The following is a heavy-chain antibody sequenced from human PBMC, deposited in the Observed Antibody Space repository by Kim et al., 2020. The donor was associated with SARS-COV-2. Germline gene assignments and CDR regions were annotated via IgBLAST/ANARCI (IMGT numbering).Heavy chain of an antibody. CDR2: IRSKAYGGTT. D-gene: IGHD2-21*02. J-gene: IGHJ2*01. Sequence: GGSLRLSCTASGFTFGDYAMSWFRQAPGKGLEWVGFIRSKAYGGTTEYAASVKGRFTISRDDSKSIAYLQMNSLKTEDTAVYYCTRDHEVVTAILGYFDLWGRGTLVTVSS. V-gene: IGHV3-49*03. CDR3: TRDHEVVTAILGYFDL. CDR1: GFTFGDYA.